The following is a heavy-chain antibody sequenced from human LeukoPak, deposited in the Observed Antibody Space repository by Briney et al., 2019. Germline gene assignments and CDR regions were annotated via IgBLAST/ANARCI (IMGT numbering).Heavy chain of an antibody. J-gene: IGHJ4*02. Sequence: SETLSLTCAVYGGSFSGYYWSWIRQPPGKGLEWIGEINQSGRTNYNPSLKSRVTISVKTSKNQFSLKLRSVTAADTAVYYCARVTGYTIEDYFDYWGQGTLVTVSS. CDR2: INQSGRT. D-gene: IGHD3-9*01. CDR1: GGSFSGYY. V-gene: IGHV4-34*01. CDR3: ARVTGYTIEDYFDY.